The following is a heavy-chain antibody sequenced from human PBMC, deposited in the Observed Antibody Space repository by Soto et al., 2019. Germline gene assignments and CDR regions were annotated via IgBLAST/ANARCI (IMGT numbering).Heavy chain of an antibody. Sequence: GGSLRLSCAASGFTFSSYAMSWVRKAPGKGLEWVSAISGSGGSTYYADSVKGRFTISRDNSKNTLYLQMNSLRAEDTAVYYCAKDLSYDYVWGSYRDDYWGQGTLVTVSS. CDR3: AKDLSYDYVWGSYRDDY. V-gene: IGHV3-23*01. CDR2: ISGSGGST. D-gene: IGHD3-16*02. J-gene: IGHJ4*02. CDR1: GFTFSSYA.